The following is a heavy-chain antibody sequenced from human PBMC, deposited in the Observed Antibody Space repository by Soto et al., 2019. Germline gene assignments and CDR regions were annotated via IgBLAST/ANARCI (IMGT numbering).Heavy chain of an antibody. Sequence: PSETLSLTCAVSGGSISTSHWWTWVRQAPGKGLEWISAVSGSGGSTYYADSVKGRFTISRDNSKDTLYLQMNNLRAEDTAVYYCAKDLFLGAAGGHPVDYWGQGTLVTVSS. CDR3: AKDLFLGAAGGHPVDY. CDR1: GGSISTS. V-gene: IGHV3-23*01. D-gene: IGHD6-13*01. J-gene: IGHJ4*02. CDR2: VSGSGGST.